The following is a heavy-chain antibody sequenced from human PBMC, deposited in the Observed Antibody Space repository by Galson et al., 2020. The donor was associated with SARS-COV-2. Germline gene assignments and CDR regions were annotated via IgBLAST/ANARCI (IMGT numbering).Heavy chain of an antibody. Sequence: GESLKISCVGSGFTFSIHWMSWVRQAPGKGLEWVADIKPDGSDTYYVDSVKGRFTIARDNAKNSVYLQMNSLRAEDTAMYYCARGHWGRDYWGQGTLVTVSS. J-gene: IGHJ4*02. D-gene: IGHD7-27*01. CDR3: ARGHWGRDY. CDR1: GFTFSIHW. V-gene: IGHV3-7*04. CDR2: IKPDGSDT.